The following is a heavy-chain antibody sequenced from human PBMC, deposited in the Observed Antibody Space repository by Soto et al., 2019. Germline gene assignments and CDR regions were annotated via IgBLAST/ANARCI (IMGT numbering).Heavy chain of an antibody. CDR2: MNPNSGNT. Sequence: ASVKVSCKASGYTFTSYDINWVRQATGQGLEWMGWMNPNSGNTGYAQKFQGRVTMTRNTSISTAYMELSSLRSEDTAVYYCARIFKTARQCLVHLLWGLDYWGQGTLVTVSS. J-gene: IGHJ4*02. D-gene: IGHD6-19*01. CDR1: GYTFTSYD. V-gene: IGHV1-8*01. CDR3: ARIFKTARQCLVHLLWGLDY.